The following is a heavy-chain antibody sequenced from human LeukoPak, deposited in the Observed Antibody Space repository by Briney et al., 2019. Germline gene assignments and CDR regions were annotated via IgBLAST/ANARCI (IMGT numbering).Heavy chain of an antibody. D-gene: IGHD2-2*01. CDR1: GVTIDDYA. J-gene: IGHJ4*02. CDR2: ISWNSGST. V-gene: IGHV3-9*01. Sequence: PGGSLRLSCAASGVTIDDYAMHWFRQAPGKGLEWVSGISWNSGSTGYADSVKGRFTISRDNAKNSLYLQMNSLRAEDTALYYCARDSADCSSTSCYPLDYWGQGTLVTVSS. CDR3: ARDSADCSSTSCYPLDY.